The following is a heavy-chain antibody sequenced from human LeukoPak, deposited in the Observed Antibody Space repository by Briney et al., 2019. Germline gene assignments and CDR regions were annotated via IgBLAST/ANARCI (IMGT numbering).Heavy chain of an antibody. CDR2: IKSDGSST. V-gene: IGHV3-74*01. J-gene: IGHJ3*02. CDR3: ATVGGVSGRAFDM. D-gene: IGHD2-8*01. CDR1: GFTFSSYW. Sequence: GGSLRLSCAASGFTFSSYWLHWVRQAPGKGLVWVSHIKSDGSSTSYADSVKGRFTISRDNAKNTLYLQMNSLRGDDSVLYYCATVGGVSGRAFDMWGQGTVVTVSS.